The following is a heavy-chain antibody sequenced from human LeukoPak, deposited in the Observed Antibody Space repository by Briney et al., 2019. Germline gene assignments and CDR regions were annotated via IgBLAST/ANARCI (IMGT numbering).Heavy chain of an antibody. J-gene: IGHJ3*02. V-gene: IGHV3-11*04. D-gene: IGHD3-22*01. CDR2: ITGSGSTV. Sequence: GGSLRLSCAASESSISSHWMSWVRQAPGKGLEWVSYITGSGSTVYYADSVKGRFTISRDNAENSLYLQMNSLRAEDTAVYYCARVGDSSGYSHDAFDIWGQGTMVTVSS. CDR1: ESSISSHW. CDR3: ARVGDSSGYSHDAFDI.